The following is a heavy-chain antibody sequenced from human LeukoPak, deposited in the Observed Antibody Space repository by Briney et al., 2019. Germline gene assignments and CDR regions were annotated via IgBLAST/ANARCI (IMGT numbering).Heavy chain of an antibody. CDR2: ISYDGSGE. CDR3: AKDFAPPPYYYYALDV. J-gene: IGHJ6*02. Sequence: GGSLRLSCVASGFTFSMYGIHWVRQAPGKGLEWVAVISYDGSGEYYADSVKGRFTVSRDNSKNTLSLQMNSLTSEDTAVYYCAKDFAPPPYYYYALDVWGQGSTVTVSS. CDR1: GFTFSMYG. V-gene: IGHV3-30*18.